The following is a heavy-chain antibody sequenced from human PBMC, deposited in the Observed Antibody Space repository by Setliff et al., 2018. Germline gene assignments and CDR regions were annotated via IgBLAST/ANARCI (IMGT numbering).Heavy chain of an antibody. D-gene: IGHD6-13*01. J-gene: IGHJ4*02. CDR3: ATSGQHLVPIGY. V-gene: IGHV4-39*01. CDR1: RGSISSSGYY. CDR2: IYSGGNT. Sequence: NPSETLSLTCTVSRGSISSSGYYWVWIRQPPGKGLEWIGSIYSGGNTYNNASLKSRVTISVDTSKNQFSLRLSSVTAADTAVYYCATSGQHLVPIGYWGQGTLVTVSS.